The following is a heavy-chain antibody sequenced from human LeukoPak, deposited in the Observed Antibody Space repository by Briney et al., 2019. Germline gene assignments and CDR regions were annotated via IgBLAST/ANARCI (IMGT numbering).Heavy chain of an antibody. CDR1: GFTFNNYA. D-gene: IGHD4-17*01. V-gene: IGHV3-23*01. J-gene: IGHJ4*02. Sequence: TGESLRLSCAASGFTFNNYAMTWVRQPPGKGREWDGVINNSGDKKNHANSVEGRLTISRDNSTNALYLQMTSLGADDTAVYYCAKERIVVDYGDYAAGPLDYWGQGTLVTVSS. CDR2: INNSGDKK. CDR3: AKERIVVDYGDYAAGPLDY.